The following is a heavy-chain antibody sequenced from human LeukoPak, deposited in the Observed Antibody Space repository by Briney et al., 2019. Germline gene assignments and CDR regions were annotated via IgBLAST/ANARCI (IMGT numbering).Heavy chain of an antibody. V-gene: IGHV4-59*08. CDR1: GGSINNYY. D-gene: IGHD2-15*01. CDR3: ARSPYCSGGSCRHWFDP. CDR2: IYHSGST. J-gene: IGHJ5*02. Sequence: PSETLSLTCTVSGGSINNYYWGWIRQPPGKGLEWIGYIYHSGSTNYNPSLKSRVTISVDTSKTQFSLNLSSVTAPDTAVYYCARSPYCSGGSCRHWFDPWGQGTLVTVSS.